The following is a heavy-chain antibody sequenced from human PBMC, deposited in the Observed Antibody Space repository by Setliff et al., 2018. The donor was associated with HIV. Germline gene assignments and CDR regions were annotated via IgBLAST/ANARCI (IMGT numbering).Heavy chain of an antibody. V-gene: IGHV1-18*01. CDR2: ISTYNGQR. J-gene: IGHJ6*02. Sequence: ASVKVSCKSSGYTFSQYGISWVRQAPGQGLEWMGWISTYNGQRNYAQKVQSRVTFTTDTSTSTAYMELRSLRSDDTAVYYCAREGVREPPSNTLYYGMDVWGQGTTVTV. CDR3: AREGVREPPSNTLYYGMDV. CDR1: GYTFSQYG. D-gene: IGHD3-10*01.